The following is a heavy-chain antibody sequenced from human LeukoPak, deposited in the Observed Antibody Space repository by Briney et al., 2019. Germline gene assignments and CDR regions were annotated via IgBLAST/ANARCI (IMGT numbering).Heavy chain of an antibody. J-gene: IGHJ4*02. CDR3: ARGRAAAGSKGYYFDY. D-gene: IGHD6-13*01. CDR2: MNPNSGNT. Sequence: GASVKVSCKASGYTSTSYDINWVRQATGQGLEWMGWMNPNSGNTGYAQKFQGRVTITRNTSISTAYMELSSLRSEDTAVYYCARGRAAAGSKGYYFDYWGKGTLVTVSS. CDR1: GYTSTSYD. V-gene: IGHV1-8*03.